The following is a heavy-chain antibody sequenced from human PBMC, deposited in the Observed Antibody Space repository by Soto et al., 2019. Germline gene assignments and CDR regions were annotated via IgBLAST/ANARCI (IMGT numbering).Heavy chain of an antibody. CDR3: TRVRLGSSPSSDY. J-gene: IGHJ4*02. CDR1: GFTFSDHY. D-gene: IGHD6-13*01. V-gene: IGHV3-72*01. CDR2: IKNKANSYTT. Sequence: EVQLVESGGGLVQPEGSLRLSCAASGFTFSDHYMDWVRQAPGKGLEWVGRIKNKANSYTTEYAAPVKGRFIISRDDSNNSVFLQMNRLKTHDTAVYYFTRVRLGSSPSSDYWGQGILVTVSS.